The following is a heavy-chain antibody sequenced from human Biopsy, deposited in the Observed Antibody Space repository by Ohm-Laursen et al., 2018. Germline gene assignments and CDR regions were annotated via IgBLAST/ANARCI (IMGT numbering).Heavy chain of an antibody. J-gene: IGHJ4*02. CDR2: ISCTGYT. CDR3: ARGSNDFGGLYFPR. V-gene: IGHV4-61*03. CDR1: GGSISNNNYY. D-gene: IGHD4-23*01. Sequence: SETLSLTCTVSGGSISNNNYYWGWIRQPPGEGLEWIGHISCTGYTSYNASLKSRVTISVDTSRNHFSLRLSSLTAADTAVYYCARGSNDFGGLYFPRWGQGTLLTVSS.